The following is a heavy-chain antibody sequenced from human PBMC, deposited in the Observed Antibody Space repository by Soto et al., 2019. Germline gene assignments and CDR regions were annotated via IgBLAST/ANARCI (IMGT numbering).Heavy chain of an antibody. CDR3: ARDFDGSGTSYFDY. V-gene: IGHV4-31*03. CDR1: GGSISSGDYY. CDR2: IYRSGST. D-gene: IGHD3-10*01. J-gene: IGHJ4*02. Sequence: QVKLQESGPGLVKPSQTLSLTCTVSGGSISSGDYYWSWIRQHPGKGLEWIGYIYRSGSTYYNPSLKSRVTMSVDRSKNQFSLKLSSVTAADTAVYYCARDFDGSGTSYFDYWGQGILVTVSS.